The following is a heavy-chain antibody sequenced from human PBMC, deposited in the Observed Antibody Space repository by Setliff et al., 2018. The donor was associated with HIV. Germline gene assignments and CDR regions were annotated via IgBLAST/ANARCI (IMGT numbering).Heavy chain of an antibody. CDR1: AYTFTSSY. CDR3: VRGYRSAWNSWFDA. CDR2: INPSGGST. D-gene: IGHD6-19*01. Sequence: ASVKVSCKTSAYTFTSSYIHWVRQAPGQGLEWMGLINPSGGSTNYAQKFQDRVTMTRDTSTSTLYMDLSSLRSEDTAVYYCVRGYRSAWNSWFDAWGQGTRVTVSS. V-gene: IGHV1-46*01. J-gene: IGHJ5*02.